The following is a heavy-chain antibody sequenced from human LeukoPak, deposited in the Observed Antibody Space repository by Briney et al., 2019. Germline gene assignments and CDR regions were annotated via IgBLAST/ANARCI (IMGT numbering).Heavy chain of an antibody. V-gene: IGHV3-7*01. J-gene: IGHJ4*02. Sequence: GGSLRLSCAASGFTFSNYWMGWVRQAPGEGLEWVANIREDGGEKYYVDSVRGRFTISRDNAKNSLYLQMNSLRAEDTAVYYCARDGGGYSGYDWFDYWGQGTLVTVSS. CDR1: GFTFSNYW. CDR2: IREDGGEK. D-gene: IGHD5-12*01. CDR3: ARDGGGYSGYDWFDY.